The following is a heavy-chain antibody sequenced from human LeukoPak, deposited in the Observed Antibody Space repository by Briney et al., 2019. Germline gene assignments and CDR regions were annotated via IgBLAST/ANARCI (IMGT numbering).Heavy chain of an antibody. CDR3: AGGEQQLGEYFQH. J-gene: IGHJ1*01. D-gene: IGHD6-13*01. V-gene: IGHV3-23*01. Sequence: GGSLRLSCAVSGFTFSRFAMNWVRQAPGQGLEWISIISGSGGSAYYADSVKGRFIISRDNFKNTVNLEMNSLRAEDTAVYYCAGGEQQLGEYFQHWGQGTLVTVSS. CDR1: GFTFSRFA. CDR2: ISGSGGSA.